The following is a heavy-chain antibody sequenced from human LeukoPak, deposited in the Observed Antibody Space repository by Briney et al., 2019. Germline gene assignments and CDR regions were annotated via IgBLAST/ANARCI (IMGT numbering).Heavy chain of an antibody. J-gene: IGHJ4*02. CDR3: ARGRRVVTATPYYFDS. CDR2: VYYIGST. D-gene: IGHD2-15*01. CDR1: GDSTRGYY. V-gene: IGHV4-59*01. Sequence: KSSETLSLTCTVSGDSTRGYYWSWIRQPPGKGLEWIGYVYYIGSTNYNPSLKSRLTMSVDTSKNQVSLRLSSVTAADTAVYYCARGRRVVTATPYYFDSWGPGTLVTVSS.